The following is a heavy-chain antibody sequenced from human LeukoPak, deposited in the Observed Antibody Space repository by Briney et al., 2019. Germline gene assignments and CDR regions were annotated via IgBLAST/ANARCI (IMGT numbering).Heavy chain of an antibody. Sequence: SETLSLTCTVSGGSISSGDYYWSWIRQHPGTGLEWIGYIYYSGSTYYNPSLKSRVTISVDTSKNQFSLKLNSVTAADTAVYYCARERPYSSGWYWFDPWGQGTLVTVSS. D-gene: IGHD6-19*01. J-gene: IGHJ5*02. V-gene: IGHV4-31*03. CDR1: GGSISSGDYY. CDR3: ARERPYSSGWYWFDP. CDR2: IYYSGST.